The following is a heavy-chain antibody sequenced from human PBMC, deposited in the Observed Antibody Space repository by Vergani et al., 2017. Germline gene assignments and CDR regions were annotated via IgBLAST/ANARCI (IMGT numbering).Heavy chain of an antibody. CDR3: AKSRASLDLWGEHFQH. D-gene: IGHD3-16*01. Sequence: EVHLEESGGGLVQPGGSLRLSCAASGFTFGDYYMAWIRLAPGKGLDWVASIKRDGTETFYVDSVKGRFTISRDNAKTTLYLKMNSLSAEDTALYYCAKSRASLDLWGEHFQHWGRGTLVTVSS. CDR1: GFTFGDYY. CDR2: IKRDGTET. V-gene: IGHV3-7*03. J-gene: IGHJ1*01.